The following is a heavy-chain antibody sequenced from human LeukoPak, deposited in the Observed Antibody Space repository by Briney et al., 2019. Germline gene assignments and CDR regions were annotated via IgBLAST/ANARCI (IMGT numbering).Heavy chain of an antibody. CDR3: ARYLYGDSASYFDY. CDR1: GXSLTTSGVC. CDR2: IDWDDNK. Sequence: GPXXVXPXXXXTLXCXFSGXSLTTSGVCVSWIRXPPGKALEXLALIDWDDNKYYNASLGTRLAISKDTSKNQVVLTMTNMDPVDTATYFCARYLYGDSASYFDYWGQGSLVIVSS. J-gene: IGHJ4*02. V-gene: IGHV2-70*01. D-gene: IGHD4-17*01.